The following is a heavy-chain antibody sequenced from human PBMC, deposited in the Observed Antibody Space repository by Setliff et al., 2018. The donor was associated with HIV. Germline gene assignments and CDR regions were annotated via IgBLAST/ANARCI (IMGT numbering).Heavy chain of an antibody. V-gene: IGHV3-21*06. Sequence: NPGGSLRLSCAVSGFTFSDYSMNWVRQAPGKGLEWVSSISSSSSYIYYADSVKGRFTTSRDNAKNSLYLQMNSLSAEDTAVYYCTRDGPGRARADYYGMDVWGQGTTVTVSS. CDR3: TRDGPGRARADYYGMDV. J-gene: IGHJ6*02. CDR1: GFTFSDYS. CDR2: ISSSSSYI.